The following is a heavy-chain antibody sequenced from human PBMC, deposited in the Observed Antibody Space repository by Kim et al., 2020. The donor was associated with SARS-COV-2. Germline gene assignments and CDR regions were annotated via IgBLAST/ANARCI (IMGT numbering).Heavy chain of an antibody. J-gene: IGHJ3*02. CDR3: ARPIEGPDYYDSSGYSNAFDI. CDR2: IDPSDSYT. V-gene: IGHV5-10-1*01. CDR1: GYSFTSYW. Sequence: GESLKISCKGSGYSFTSYWISWVRQMPGKGLEWMGRIDPSDSYTNYSPSFQGHVTISADKSISTAYLQWSSLKASDTAMYYCARPIEGPDYYDSSGYSNAFDIWGQGTMVTVSS. D-gene: IGHD3-22*01.